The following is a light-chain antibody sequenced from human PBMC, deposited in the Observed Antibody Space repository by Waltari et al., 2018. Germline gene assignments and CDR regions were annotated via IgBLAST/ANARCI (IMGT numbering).Light chain of an antibody. Sequence: DIQMTQSPSSLSTSVGDRVTIACRTSQSIGTYLIWYQQRPGRAPKLLIYAATTLQSEVPSRFSGTGSWTDFSLTINSLQPEDFATYYCQQSFSSPWTFGQGTKVEIK. V-gene: IGKV1-39*01. J-gene: IGKJ1*01. CDR2: AAT. CDR3: QQSFSSPWT. CDR1: QSIGTY.